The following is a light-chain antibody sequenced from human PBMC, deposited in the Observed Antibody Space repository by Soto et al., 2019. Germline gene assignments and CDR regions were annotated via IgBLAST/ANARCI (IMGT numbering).Light chain of an antibody. V-gene: IGLV2-14*01. CDR2: EVS. CDR3: SSYTSRKTLM. CDR1: SSDVGGHDY. J-gene: IGLJ3*02. Sequence: QSALTQPASVSGSPGQSITISCTGSSSDVGGHDYVSWSQQHPGKAPKLLIYEVSNRPSGVSNRFSVSKSGNTASLTISGLLPEDEADYYCSSYTSRKTLMFGGGTKLTVL.